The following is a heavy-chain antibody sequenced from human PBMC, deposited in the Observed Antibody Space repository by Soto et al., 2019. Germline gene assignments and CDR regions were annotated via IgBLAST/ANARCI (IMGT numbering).Heavy chain of an antibody. CDR1: GYTFTSYG. Sequence: ASVKVSCKASGYTFTSYGISWVRQAPGQGLEWMGWISAYNGNTNYAQKLQGRVTMTTDTSTSTAYMELRSLRSDDTAVYYCAGVIAAAGTWWFDPWGQGTLVTVSS. J-gene: IGHJ5*02. CDR3: AGVIAAAGTWWFDP. D-gene: IGHD6-13*01. CDR2: ISAYNGNT. V-gene: IGHV1-18*04.